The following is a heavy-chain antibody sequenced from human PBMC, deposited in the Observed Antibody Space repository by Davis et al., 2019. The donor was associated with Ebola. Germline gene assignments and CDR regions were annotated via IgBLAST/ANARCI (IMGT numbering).Heavy chain of an antibody. CDR2: INHSGST. D-gene: IGHD2-8*01. V-gene: IGHV4-34*01. CDR1: GGSISSYY. Sequence: SETLSLTCTVSGGSISSYYWSWIRQPPGKGLEWIGEINHSGSTNYNPSLKSRVTISVDTSKNQFSLKLSSVTAADTAVYYCARGRGVLMVYVIKLYYYGMDVWGQGTTVTVSS. CDR3: ARGRGVLMVYVIKLYYYGMDV. J-gene: IGHJ6*02.